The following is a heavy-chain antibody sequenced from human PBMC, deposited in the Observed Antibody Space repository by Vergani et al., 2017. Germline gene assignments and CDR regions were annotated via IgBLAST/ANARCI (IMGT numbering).Heavy chain of an antibody. CDR3: ARGALDSIAARPDYYYGMDV. V-gene: IGHV4-39*01. J-gene: IGHJ6*02. Sequence: QLQLQESGPGLVKPSETLSLTCTVSGGSISSSSYYWGWIRQPPGKGLEWIASIYYSGSTYYNPSLKSRVTISVDTSKNQFSLKLSSVTAADTAVYYCARGALDSIAARPDYYYGMDVWGQGTTVTVSS. CDR2: IYYSGST. CDR1: GGSISSSSYY. D-gene: IGHD6-6*01.